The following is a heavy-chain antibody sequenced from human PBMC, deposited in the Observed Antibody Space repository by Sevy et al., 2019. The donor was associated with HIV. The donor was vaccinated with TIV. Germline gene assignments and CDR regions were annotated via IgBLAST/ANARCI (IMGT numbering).Heavy chain of an antibody. CDR1: GFTFSDYY. Sequence: GGSLRLSCAASGFTFSDYYMSWIRQAPGKGLEWVSYISSSGSTIYYADSVKGRFTISRDKAKNSLYLQMNSLRAEDTAVYYCARGYCSSTSCPPDYWGQGTLVTVSS. V-gene: IGHV3-11*01. CDR2: ISSSGSTI. D-gene: IGHD2-2*01. CDR3: ARGYCSSTSCPPDY. J-gene: IGHJ4*02.